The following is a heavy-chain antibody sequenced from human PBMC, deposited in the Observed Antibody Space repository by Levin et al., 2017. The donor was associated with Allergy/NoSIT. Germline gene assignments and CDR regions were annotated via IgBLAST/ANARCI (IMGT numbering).Heavy chain of an antibody. D-gene: IGHD2-2*01. V-gene: IGHV3-21*01. J-gene: IGHJ6*02. CDR1: GFTFSSYS. Sequence: GESLKISCAASGFTFSSYSMNWVRQAPGKGLEWVSSISSSSSYIYYADSVKGRFTISRDNAKNSLYLQMNSLRAEDTAVYYCAREINRGTSCYGVCYYYGMDVWGQGTTVTVSS. CDR2: ISSSSSYI. CDR3: AREINRGTSCYGVCYYYGMDV.